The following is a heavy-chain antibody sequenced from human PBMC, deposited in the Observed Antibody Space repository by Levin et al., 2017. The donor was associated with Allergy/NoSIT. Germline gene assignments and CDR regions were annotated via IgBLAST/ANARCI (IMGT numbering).Heavy chain of an antibody. CDR3: ARDHSEYQLLFDL. D-gene: IGHD2-2*01. CDR1: GFTFSIYA. Sequence: PGGSLRLSCAASGFTFSIYAMHWVRQAPGKGLEYVSSIAGNGGGTYYASSVKGRFTISRDNSKNTLYLQMDSLRAEDVAVYYCARDHSEYQLLFDLWGRGTLVTVSS. CDR2: IAGNGGGT. J-gene: IGHJ2*01. V-gene: IGHV3-64*01.